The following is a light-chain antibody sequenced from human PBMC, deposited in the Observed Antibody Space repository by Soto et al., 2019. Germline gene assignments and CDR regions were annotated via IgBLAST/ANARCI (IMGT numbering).Light chain of an antibody. CDR3: CAYAGTTL. CDR2: EGS. J-gene: IGLJ2*01. V-gene: IGLV2-23*01. CDR1: SSDIGSYNL. Sequence: QSALTQPASVSGSPGQSITISCTGNSSDIGSYNLVSWYQHHPGNAPKLMIYEGSKRPSGVSNRVSVSKSGNTASLTISGLQSEDEADYYCCAYAGTTLFGGGTKLTVL.